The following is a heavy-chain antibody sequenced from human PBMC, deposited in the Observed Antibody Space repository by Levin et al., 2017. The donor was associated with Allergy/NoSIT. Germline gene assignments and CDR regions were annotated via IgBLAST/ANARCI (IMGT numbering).Heavy chain of an antibody. D-gene: IGHD2-21*02. CDR3: AGGFCGRDCYSPDAFTI. Sequence: KSSETLSLTCTVSGGSISTYYWSWIRQPPGKGLEWIGYIYYTGSTNYNPSLKSRVTMSVDTSKNQFSLNLSSVTAADTAVYYCAGGFCGRDCYSPDAFTIWGQGTMVTVSS. J-gene: IGHJ3*02. CDR1: GGSISTYY. CDR2: IYYTGST. V-gene: IGHV4-59*08.